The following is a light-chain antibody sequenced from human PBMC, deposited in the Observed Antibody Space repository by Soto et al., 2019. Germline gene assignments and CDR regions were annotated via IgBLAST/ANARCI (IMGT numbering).Light chain of an antibody. Sequence: IQMTQSPSAMAASVGDRVSSTCRASQNVDRWLAWYQHKPGQVPKLLIWGTSTLENGVKSRFRGSGSGTEFSLTITSLQPEDFATYYCKQLFDSPITFGKGKRLEIK. CDR2: GTS. V-gene: IGKV1D-12*01. CDR3: KQLFDSPIT. J-gene: IGKJ5*01. CDR1: QNVDRW.